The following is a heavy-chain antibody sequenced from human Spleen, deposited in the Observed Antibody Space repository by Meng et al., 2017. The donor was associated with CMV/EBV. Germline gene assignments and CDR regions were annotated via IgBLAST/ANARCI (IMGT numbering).Heavy chain of an antibody. CDR2: IYHRGST. D-gene: IGHD6-19*01. Sequence: SETLSLTCTVSGGSIRTYHYWGWIRQPPGKGLEWIGSIYHRGSTYQKPSFKGRVTTSVDTSKNQFSLKLSSVTAADTAVYYCAVIAVAGTGYWGQGTLVTVSS. CDR3: AVIAVAGTGY. V-gene: IGHV4-38-2*02. CDR1: GGSIRTYHY. J-gene: IGHJ4*02.